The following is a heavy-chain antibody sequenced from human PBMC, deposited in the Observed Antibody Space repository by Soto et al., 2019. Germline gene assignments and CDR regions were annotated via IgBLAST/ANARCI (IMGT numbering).Heavy chain of an antibody. V-gene: IGHV3-33*01. D-gene: IGHD3-22*01. Sequence: GSLRLSCAASGFTFSSYGMHWVRQAPGKGLEWVAVIWYDGSNKYYADSVKGRFTISRDNSKNTLYLQMNSLRAEDTAVYYCASQHKYYYDSSGYPDYYYYYYGMDVWGQGTTVTVSS. CDR3: ASQHKYYYDSSGYPDYYYYYYGMDV. CDR2: IWYDGSNK. J-gene: IGHJ6*02. CDR1: GFTFSSYG.